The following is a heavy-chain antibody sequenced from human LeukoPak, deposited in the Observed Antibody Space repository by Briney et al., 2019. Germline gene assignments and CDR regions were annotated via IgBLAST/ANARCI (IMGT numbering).Heavy chain of an antibody. CDR3: ARDLVPRFRLGLGDY. V-gene: IGHV3-21*01. Sequence: GGSLRLSCAASGFTFSSYSMNWVRQAPGKGLEWVSSISSSSSYIYYADSVKGRFTISRDNAKNSLYLQMNSLRAEDTAVYYCARDLVPRFRLGLGDYWGQGTLVTVSS. J-gene: IGHJ4*02. D-gene: IGHD6-19*01. CDR1: GFTFSSYS. CDR2: ISSSSSYI.